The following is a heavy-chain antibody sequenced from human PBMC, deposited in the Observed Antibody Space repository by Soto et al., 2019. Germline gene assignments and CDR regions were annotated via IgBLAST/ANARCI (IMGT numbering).Heavy chain of an antibody. CDR2: ISYDGSNK. CDR1: GFTFSSYA. D-gene: IGHD3-10*01. J-gene: IGHJ4*02. V-gene: IGHV3-30-3*01. CDR3: ARALGRDGSGSMGY. Sequence: QVQLMESGGGVVQPGRSLRLSCAASGFTFSSYAMHWVRQAPGKGLEWVAVISYDGSNKYYADSVKGRFTISRDNSKNTLYLQMNSLRAEDTAVYYCARALGRDGSGSMGYWGQGTLVTVSS.